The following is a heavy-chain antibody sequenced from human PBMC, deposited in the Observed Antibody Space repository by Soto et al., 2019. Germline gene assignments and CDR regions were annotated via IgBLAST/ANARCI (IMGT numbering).Heavy chain of an antibody. V-gene: IGHV3-73*02. J-gene: IGHJ6*02. CDR1: GFTFSGSA. D-gene: IGHD5-18*01. CDR2: IRTKANSYTT. Sequence: EVQLVESGGGLVQPGGSLKLSCAASGFTFSGSAMHWVRQASGKGLEWVGRIRTKANSYTTTYAASVKGRFTISRDDSKNTAYLQMNSLKTEDTALYYCTTRYRHGHALYGMDVWGQGTTVAVSS. CDR3: TTRYRHGHALYGMDV.